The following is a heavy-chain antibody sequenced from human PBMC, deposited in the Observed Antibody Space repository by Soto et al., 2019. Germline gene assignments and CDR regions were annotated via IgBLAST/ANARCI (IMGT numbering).Heavy chain of an antibody. CDR3: ARFPIVVVVAATPEVNY. CDR2: IYYSGST. J-gene: IGHJ4*02. V-gene: IGHV4-39*01. Sequence: QLQLQESGPGLVKPSETLSLTCTVSGGSISSSSYYWGWIRQPPGKGLEWIGSIYYSGSTYYNPSLKSRVTISVDTSKNQFSLKLSSVTAADTAVYYCARFPIVVVVAATPEVNYWGQGTLVTVSS. D-gene: IGHD2-15*01. CDR1: GGSISSSSYY.